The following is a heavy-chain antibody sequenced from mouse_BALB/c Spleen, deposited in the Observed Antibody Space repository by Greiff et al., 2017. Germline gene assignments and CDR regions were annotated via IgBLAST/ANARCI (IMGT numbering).Heavy chain of an antibody. V-gene: IGHV3-8*02. D-gene: IGHD1-1*01. J-gene: IGHJ1*01. CDR1: GDSITSGY. CDR2: ISYSGST. Sequence: EVMLVESGPSLVKPSQTLSLTCSVTGDSITSGYWNWIRKFPGNKLEYMGYISYSGSTYYNPSLKSRISITRDTSKNQYYLQLNSVTTEDTATYYCARSPYYYYGSSYVWYFDVWGAGTTVTVSS. CDR3: ARSPYYYYGSSYVWYFDV.